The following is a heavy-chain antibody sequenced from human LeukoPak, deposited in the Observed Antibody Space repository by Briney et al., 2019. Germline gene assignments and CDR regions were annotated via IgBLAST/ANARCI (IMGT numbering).Heavy chain of an antibody. J-gene: IGHJ6*02. V-gene: IGHV1-69*01. Sequence: ASVEVSCKASGGTFSSYAISWVRQAPGQGLEWMGGIIPIFGTANYAQKFQGRVTITADESTSTAYMELSSLRSEDTAVYYCARDIVVVPAAMLPYYYYYYGMDVWGQGTTVTVSS. D-gene: IGHD2-2*01. CDR3: ARDIVVVPAAMLPYYYYYYGMDV. CDR2: IIPIFGTA. CDR1: GGTFSSYA.